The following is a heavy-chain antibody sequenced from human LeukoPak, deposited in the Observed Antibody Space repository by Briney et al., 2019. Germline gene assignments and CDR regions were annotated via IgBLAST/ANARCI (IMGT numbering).Heavy chain of an antibody. J-gene: IGHJ4*02. V-gene: IGHV1-8*03. CDR3: ARGDSYGFHDY. CDR1: GYTFTGYY. D-gene: IGHD5-18*01. CDR2: INPNSGNT. Sequence: ASVKVSCKASGYTFTGYYMHWVRQAPGQGLEWMGWINPNSGNTGYAQKFQGRVTITRNTSISTAYMELSSLRSEDTAVYYCARGDSYGFHDYWGQGTLVTVSS.